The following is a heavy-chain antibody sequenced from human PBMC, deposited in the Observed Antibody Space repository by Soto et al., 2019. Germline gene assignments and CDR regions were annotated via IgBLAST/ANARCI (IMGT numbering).Heavy chain of an antibody. CDR1: GFTFRSYW. CDR3: ARDMLRQSPSWFDP. D-gene: IGHD2-8*01. J-gene: IGHJ5*02. CDR2: LNQDGSEE. V-gene: IGHV3-7*01. Sequence: GSLRPSCATSGFTFRSYWMSWVRQAPGKGLEWVANLNQDGSEEQYVDSVKGRFTVSRDNAKNSLYLQMNSLRAEDTAVYYCARDMLRQSPSWFDPWGQGALVTVSS.